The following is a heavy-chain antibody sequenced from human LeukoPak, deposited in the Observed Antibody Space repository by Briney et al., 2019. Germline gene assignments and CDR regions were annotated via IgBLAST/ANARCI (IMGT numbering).Heavy chain of an antibody. CDR3: ARGPYCRGGSCSIGLSNLYYFDY. Sequence: PSETLSLTCAVYGGPFSGYYWSWIRQPPGKGLEWIGEINHSGSTNYNPSLKSRVTISVDTSKNQFSLKLSSVTAADTAVYYCARGPYCRGGSCSIGLSNLYYFDYWGQGTLVTVSS. J-gene: IGHJ4*02. V-gene: IGHV4-34*01. D-gene: IGHD2-15*01. CDR1: GGPFSGYY. CDR2: INHSGST.